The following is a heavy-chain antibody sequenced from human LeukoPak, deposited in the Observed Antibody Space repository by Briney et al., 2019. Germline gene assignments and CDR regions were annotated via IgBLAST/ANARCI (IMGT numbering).Heavy chain of an antibody. CDR2: IKHDGSEK. D-gene: IGHD2-2*01. V-gene: IGHV3-7*02. Sequence: GGSLRLSCAAPGFTFSRSWMSWVRQAPGKGLKWVANIKHDGSEKHYVDSVKGRFTISRDNAKNSLYLQMNSLRVEDTAVYYCTSRYCTTTNCYSFDNWGHGTLVTVSS. J-gene: IGHJ3*02. CDR1: GFTFSRSW. CDR3: TSRYCTTTNCYSFDN.